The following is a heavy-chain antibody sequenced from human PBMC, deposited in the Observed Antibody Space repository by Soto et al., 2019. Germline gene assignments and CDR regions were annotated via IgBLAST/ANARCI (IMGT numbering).Heavy chain of an antibody. V-gene: IGHV4-34*01. D-gene: IGHD3-3*01. CDR1: GGSFSGYY. Sequence: PSETLSLTCAVYGGSFSGYYWSWIRQPPGKGQEWIGEINHSGSTNYNPSLKRQVTITVDTSKNQFSLKLTSVTAADTVVYYCARGAYYDVWSQSYYYGVDVWGQGTTVTVSS. CDR2: INHSGST. J-gene: IGHJ6*02. CDR3: ARGAYYDVWSQSYYYGVDV.